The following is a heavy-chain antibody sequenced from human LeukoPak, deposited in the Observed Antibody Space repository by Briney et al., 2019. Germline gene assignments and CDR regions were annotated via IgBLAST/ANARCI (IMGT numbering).Heavy chain of an antibody. V-gene: IGHV4-39*01. Sequence: SETLSLTCTVSGGSISSYYWSWIRQPPGKGLEWIGSIYYSGSTYYNPSLKSRVTISVDTSKNQFSLKLSSVTAADTAVYYCASITIFGVVIMGIDYWGQGTLVTVSS. CDR2: IYYSGST. CDR3: ASITIFGVVIMGIDY. CDR1: GGSISSYY. J-gene: IGHJ4*02. D-gene: IGHD3-3*01.